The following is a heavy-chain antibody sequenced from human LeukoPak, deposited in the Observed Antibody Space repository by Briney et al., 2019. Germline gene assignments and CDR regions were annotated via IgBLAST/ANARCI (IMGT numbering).Heavy chain of an antibody. CDR1: GGSFSGYY. CDR2: INHSGST. V-gene: IGHV4-34*01. J-gene: IGHJ4*02. Sequence: SETLSLTCAVHGGSFSGYYWSWIRQPPGKGLEWIGEINHSGSTNYNPSLKSRVTISEDTSKNQFSLKLTSVTAADTAVYYCARGRGVGAPSGYFDYWGQGTLVTVSS. CDR3: ARGRGVGAPSGYFDY. D-gene: IGHD1-26*01.